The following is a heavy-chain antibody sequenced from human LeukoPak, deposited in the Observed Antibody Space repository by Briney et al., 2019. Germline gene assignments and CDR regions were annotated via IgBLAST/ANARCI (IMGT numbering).Heavy chain of an antibody. CDR2: IRSTAYGGTT. V-gene: IGHV3-49*04. J-gene: IGHJ3*02. CDR3: TRIRNSGWYEAFDI. CDR1: GFTFGDYA. D-gene: IGHD6-19*01. Sequence: PGGSLRLSCTASGFTFGDYAMSWVRQAPGKELEWVGFIRSTAYGGTTEYAASVKGRFTISRDDSKSIAYLQMNSLKTEDAAVFYCTRIRNSGWYEAFDIWGRGTMVTVSS.